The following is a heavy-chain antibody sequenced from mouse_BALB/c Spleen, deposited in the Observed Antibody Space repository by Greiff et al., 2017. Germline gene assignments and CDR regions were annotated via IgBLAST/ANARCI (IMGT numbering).Heavy chain of an antibody. CDR3: TRQLGLRGFAY. Sequence: EVKVEESGGGLVQPGGSMKLSCVASGFTFSNYWMNWVRQSPEKGLEWVAEIRLKSNNYATHYAESVKGRFTISRDDSKSSVYLQMNNLRAEDTGIYYCTRQLGLRGFAYWGQGTLVTVSA. V-gene: IGHV6-6*02. CDR1: GFTFSNYW. CDR2: IRLKSNNYAT. D-gene: IGHD3-1*01. J-gene: IGHJ3*01.